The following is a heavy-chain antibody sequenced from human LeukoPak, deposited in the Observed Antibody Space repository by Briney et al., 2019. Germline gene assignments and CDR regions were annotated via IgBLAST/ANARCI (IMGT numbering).Heavy chain of an antibody. V-gene: IGHV4-34*01. CDR3: ARGRGGYSYGLLFDY. J-gene: IGHJ4*02. D-gene: IGHD5-18*01. Sequence: SETLSLTCAVYGGSFSGYYWSWLRQPPGKGLEWIGEINHSGSTNYNPSLKSRVTISVDTSKNQFSLKLSSVTAADTAVYYCARGRGGYSYGLLFDYWGQGTLVTVSS. CDR1: GGSFSGYY. CDR2: INHSGST.